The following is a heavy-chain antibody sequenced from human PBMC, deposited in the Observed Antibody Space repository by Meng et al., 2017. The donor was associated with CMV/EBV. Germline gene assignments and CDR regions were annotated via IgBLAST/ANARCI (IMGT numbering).Heavy chain of an antibody. V-gene: IGHV4-34*01. Sequence: GSLRLSCAVYGGSFSGYYWSWIRQPPGKGLEWIWEINHSGSTNYHPSLKSRFTISVDTSKNQFSLKLSSVTAADTAVYYCAREGSSRPLDYWGQGTLVTVSS. CDR2: INHSGST. D-gene: IGHD6-6*01. J-gene: IGHJ4*02. CDR1: GGSFSGYY. CDR3: AREGSSRPLDY.